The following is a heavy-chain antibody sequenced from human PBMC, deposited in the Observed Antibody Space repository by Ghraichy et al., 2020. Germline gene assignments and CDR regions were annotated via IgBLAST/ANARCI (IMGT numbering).Heavy chain of an antibody. Sequence: GESLNISCAASGFTFSSYAMYWVRQAPGKGLQWVSVLSGSGHSTYYADSVRGRFTISRDNSKNTLYLQMNSLRADDTAVYYCAKGMVRGVIIRDYFDHWGQGTLVTVSS. D-gene: IGHD3-10*01. CDR1: GFTFSSYA. J-gene: IGHJ4*02. CDR3: AKGMVRGVIIRDYFDH. V-gene: IGHV3-23*01. CDR2: LSGSGHST.